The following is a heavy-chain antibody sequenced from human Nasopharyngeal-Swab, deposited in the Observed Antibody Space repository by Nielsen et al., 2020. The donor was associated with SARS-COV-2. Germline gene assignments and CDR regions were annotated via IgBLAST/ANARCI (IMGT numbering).Heavy chain of an antibody. V-gene: IGHV1-8*01. CDR2: MNPNSGNT. CDR3: ARAGGGYSYADY. D-gene: IGHD5-18*01. Sequence: ASVKVFCKASGYTFTSYAINWVRQATGQGLEWMGWMNPNSGNTGYAQKFQGRVTMTRNTSISTAYMELSSLRSEDTAVYYCARAGGGYSYADYWGQGTLVTVSS. J-gene: IGHJ4*02. CDR1: GYTFTSYA.